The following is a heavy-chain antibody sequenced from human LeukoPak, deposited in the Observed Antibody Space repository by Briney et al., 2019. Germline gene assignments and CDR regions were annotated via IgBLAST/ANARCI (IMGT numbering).Heavy chain of an antibody. CDR2: IFYTGST. Sequence: SETLSLTCTVSGGSISSYYWSWIRQPPGKGLEWIGYIFYTGSTNYNPSLKSRVTISVDTSKNQFSLKLSSVTAADTAVYYCARGGYYGSGNDFRFDPWGQGTLVTVSS. J-gene: IGHJ5*02. CDR1: GGSISSYY. V-gene: IGHV4-59*01. D-gene: IGHD3-10*01. CDR3: ARGGYYGSGNDFRFDP.